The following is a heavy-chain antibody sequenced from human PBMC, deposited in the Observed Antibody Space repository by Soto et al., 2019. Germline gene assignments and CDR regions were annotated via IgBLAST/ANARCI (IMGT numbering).Heavy chain of an antibody. CDR3: AREHPMIVVAHDAFDI. V-gene: IGHV4-30-4*01. Sequence: PSETLSLTCTVSGGSISSGDYYWSWVRQPPGKGLEWIGYIYYSGSTYYNLSLKSRVTISVDTSKNQFSLKLSSVTAADTAVYYCAREHPMIVVAHDAFDIWGQGTMVTVSS. D-gene: IGHD3-22*01. CDR1: GGSISSGDYY. CDR2: IYYSGST. J-gene: IGHJ3*02.